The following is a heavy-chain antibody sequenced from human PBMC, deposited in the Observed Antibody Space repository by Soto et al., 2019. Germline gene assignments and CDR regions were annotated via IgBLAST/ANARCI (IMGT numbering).Heavy chain of an antibody. V-gene: IGHV3-23*01. CDR2: ISGSGGST. D-gene: IGHD6-19*01. J-gene: IGHJ4*02. CDR3: AKDRSSGSPYYFDY. CDR1: GFTFSSYA. Sequence: LRLSCAASGFTFSSYAMSWVRQAPGKGLEWVSAISGSGGSTYYADSVKGRFTISRDNSKNTLCLQMNSLRAEDTAVYYCAKDRSSGSPYYFDYWGQGTLVTVSS.